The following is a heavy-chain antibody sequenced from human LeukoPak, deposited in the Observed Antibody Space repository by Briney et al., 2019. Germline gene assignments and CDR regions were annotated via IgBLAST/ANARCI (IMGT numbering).Heavy chain of an antibody. CDR3: AKGGKWDVTPFDY. V-gene: IGHV3-23*01. Sequence: GGSLRLSCAASGFPFSGYGMNWVRQAPGKGLEWVSTISGGGGSTYYADSVKGRFTISRDNSKNTLYLQVNSLRAEDTAVYYCAKGGKWDVTPFDYWGQGTLVTVSS. D-gene: IGHD1-26*01. J-gene: IGHJ4*02. CDR2: ISGGGGST. CDR1: GFPFSGYG.